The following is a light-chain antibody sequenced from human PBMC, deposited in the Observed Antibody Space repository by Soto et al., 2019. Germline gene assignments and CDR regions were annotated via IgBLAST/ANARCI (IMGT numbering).Light chain of an antibody. CDR2: GAS. Sequence: EIVRNRSPTSFSVSPGKKTTLSCRASQSVSSNLAWYQQKPGQAPRLLIYGASTRATGIPARFSGSGSGTEFTLTISSLQAVYVAVYYREQHYSPPLPFGQG. CDR3: EQHYSPPLP. CDR1: QSVSSN. V-gene: IGKV3-15*01. J-gene: IGKJ5*01.